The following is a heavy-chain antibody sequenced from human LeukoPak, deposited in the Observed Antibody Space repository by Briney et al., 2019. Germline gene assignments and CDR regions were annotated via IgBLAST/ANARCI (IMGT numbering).Heavy chain of an antibody. Sequence: GASVKVSCKASGYTFTGYFMHWVRQAPGQGLEWMGRIHPNSGDTNFAQKFQDRVTLTTDTSITTAYMELTSLRSDDTAVYYCARDRWDITGTTIGDYWGQGTLVTVSS. J-gene: IGHJ4*02. V-gene: IGHV1-2*06. CDR2: IHPNSGDT. CDR1: GYTFTGYF. CDR3: ARDRWDITGTTIGDY. D-gene: IGHD1-7*01.